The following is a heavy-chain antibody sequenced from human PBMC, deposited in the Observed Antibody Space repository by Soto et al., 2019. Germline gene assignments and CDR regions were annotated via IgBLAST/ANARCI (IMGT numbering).Heavy chain of an antibody. CDR3: AREASETAGHGYWCYP. CDR1: GASVSGYY. V-gene: IGHV4-4*07. D-gene: IGHD2-21*02. CDR2: VYTNGAP. J-gene: IGHJ5*02. Sequence: QVQLQESGPGLLMPSETLSLTCTVSGASVSGYYWSWIRPPAGQGLEWIGRVYTNGAPNYNPSLPCRVTVSVHTSRNQFDLKLRSGTAADTALYYCAREASETAGHGYWCYPWGHGTLVAVSS.